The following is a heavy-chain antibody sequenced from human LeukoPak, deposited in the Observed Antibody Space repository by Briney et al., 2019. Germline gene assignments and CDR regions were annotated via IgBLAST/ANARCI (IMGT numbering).Heavy chain of an antibody. J-gene: IGHJ4*02. D-gene: IGHD5-18*01. Sequence: PGGSLRHSCAASGFTFSSYGMHWVRQAPGKGLEWVAFIRYDGSNKYYADSVKGRFTISRDNSKNTLYLQMNSLRAEDTAVYYCAKGVTTRRWLPRDYFDYWGQGTLVTVSS. CDR1: GFTFSSYG. CDR2: IRYDGSNK. V-gene: IGHV3-30*02. CDR3: AKGVTTRRWLPRDYFDY.